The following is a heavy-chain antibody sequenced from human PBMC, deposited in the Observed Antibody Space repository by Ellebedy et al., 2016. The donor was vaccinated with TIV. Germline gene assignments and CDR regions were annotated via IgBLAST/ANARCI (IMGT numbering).Heavy chain of an antibody. D-gene: IGHD6-13*01. CDR2: IYTTGSG. CDR3: ARVSLAGDFFDY. V-gene: IGHV4-4*07. Sequence: MPGGSLRLSCTVSGGSIRGYYWSWIRQPAGQGMEWIGRIYTTGSGDYNPSLQSRVTMSVDTSKNQFSLHLRSVTAADTAVYFCARVSLAGDFFDYWGQGTLVAVSS. CDR1: GGSIRGYY. J-gene: IGHJ4*02.